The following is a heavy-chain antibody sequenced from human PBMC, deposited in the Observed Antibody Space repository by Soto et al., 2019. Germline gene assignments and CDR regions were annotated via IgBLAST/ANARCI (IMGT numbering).Heavy chain of an antibody. D-gene: IGHD3-9*01. CDR2: IYYSGST. CDR3: ARDLLYYDILTGPRHYYGMDV. V-gene: IGHV4-31*03. J-gene: IGHJ6*02. CDR1: CGSISSGGYY. Sequence: SETLSLTCTVSCGSISSGGYYWSWIRQHPGKGLEWIGYIYYSGSTYYNPSLKSRVTISVDTSKNQFSLKLSSVTAADTAVYYCARDLLYYDILTGPRHYYGMDVWGQGTTVTVSS.